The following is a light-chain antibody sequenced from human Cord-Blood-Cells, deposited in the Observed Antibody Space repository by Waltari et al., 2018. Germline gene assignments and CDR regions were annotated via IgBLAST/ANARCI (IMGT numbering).Light chain of an antibody. J-gene: IGKJ3*01. CDR2: DAS. CDR3: QQRSNWIFT. V-gene: IGKV3-11*01. CDR1: QSVSSY. Sequence: EIVLTQSPATLSWSPGEKATLSCRASQSVSSYLAWYQQKPGQAPRLLIYDASNRATGIPARFSGSGSGTDFTLTISSLEPEDFAVYYCQQRSNWIFTFGPGTKVDIK.